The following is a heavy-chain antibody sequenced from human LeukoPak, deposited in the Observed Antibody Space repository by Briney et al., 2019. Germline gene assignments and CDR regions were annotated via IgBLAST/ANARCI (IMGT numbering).Heavy chain of an antibody. J-gene: IGHJ6*02. CDR1: GFTFSSYA. Sequence: GGSLRLSCAASGFTFSSYAMSWVRQAPGKGLEWVSAISGSGGSTYYADSVKGRFTISRDNSKNTLYLQMNNLRAEDTAVYYCAKLSTAAKKLELPYYYYGMDVWGQGTTVTVSS. D-gene: IGHD1-7*01. V-gene: IGHV3-23*01. CDR2: ISGSGGST. CDR3: AKLSTAAKKLELPYYYYGMDV.